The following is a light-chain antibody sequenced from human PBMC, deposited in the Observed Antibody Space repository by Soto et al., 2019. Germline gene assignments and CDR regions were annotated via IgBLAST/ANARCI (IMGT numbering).Light chain of an antibody. CDR3: QQRSNWPRT. Sequence: EVVMSQSPATLSLSLGEGASLSCRASQGIGDTLAWYQHTHGQTPRILIYDTSTRDTGVPTRFSGSRSGTEFTLPITGLQSEDFEVYYCQQRSNWPRTFGQGTRLEIK. CDR1: QGIGDT. CDR2: DTS. J-gene: IGKJ5*01. V-gene: IGKV3-15*01.